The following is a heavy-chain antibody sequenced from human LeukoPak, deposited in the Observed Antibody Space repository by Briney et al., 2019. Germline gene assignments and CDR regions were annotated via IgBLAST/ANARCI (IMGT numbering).Heavy chain of an antibody. D-gene: IGHD3-22*01. CDR2: IYYTGST. Sequence: PSETLSLTCTVSGGSISTYYWSWIRQPPGKGLEWIGYIYYTGSTNYNPSLKSRVTISVDTSKNQFSLNLSSVIAADTAVYYCARNNGYYYRYFDSWGQGTLVTVSS. V-gene: IGHV4-59*01. CDR1: GGSISTYY. J-gene: IGHJ4*02. CDR3: ARNNGYYYRYFDS.